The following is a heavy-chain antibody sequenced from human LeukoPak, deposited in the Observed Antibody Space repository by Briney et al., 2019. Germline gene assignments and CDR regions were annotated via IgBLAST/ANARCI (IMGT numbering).Heavy chain of an antibody. CDR3: ASTGYISGWPS. D-gene: IGHD6-19*01. V-gene: IGHV4-59*12. CDR1: GGSISTYY. CDR2: IYYTGST. Sequence: PSETLSLTCTVSGGSISTYYWSWIRQPPGKGLEWIGYIYYTGSTNYNPSLKSRVTISVDTSKNQFSLKLSSVTAADTAVYYCASTGYISGWPSWGQGTLVTVSS. J-gene: IGHJ5*02.